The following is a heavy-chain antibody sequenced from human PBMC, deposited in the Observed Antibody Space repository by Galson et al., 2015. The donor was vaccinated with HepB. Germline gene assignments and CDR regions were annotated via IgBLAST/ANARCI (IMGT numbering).Heavy chain of an antibody. V-gene: IGHV5-51*03. J-gene: IGHJ6*04. CDR3: ARNGGYNFNCFCSSDV. CDR1: GYNFNSHW. D-gene: IGHD5-24*01. Sequence: QSGAEVKKPGESLKISCKGSGYNFNSHWIGWVRQMPGKGLEWMGIIYPTDSDTRYSPSFQGQVTMSVDKSTSTVYLQWSSLKASDTATYYCARNGGYNFNCFCSSDVGGKGTTVTVSS. CDR2: IYPTDSDT.